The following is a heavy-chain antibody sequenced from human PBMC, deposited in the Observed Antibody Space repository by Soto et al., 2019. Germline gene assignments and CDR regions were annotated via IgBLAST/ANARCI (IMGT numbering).Heavy chain of an antibody. CDR2: IWYDGSNK. Sequence: QVQLVESGGGVVQPGRSLRLSCAASGFTFSSYGMHWVRQAPGKGLERVAVIWYDGSNKYYADSVKGRFTISRDNSKKKLDLQKNSLRAADTAVYYCARGARIPAAGTPYYFDFWGQGTLVTVSS. D-gene: IGHD6-13*01. CDR1: GFTFSSYG. J-gene: IGHJ4*02. V-gene: IGHV3-33*01. CDR3: ARGARIPAAGTPYYFDF.